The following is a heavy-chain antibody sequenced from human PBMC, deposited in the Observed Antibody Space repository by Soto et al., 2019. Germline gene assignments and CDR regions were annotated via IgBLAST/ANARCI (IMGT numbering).Heavy chain of an antibody. J-gene: IGHJ6*02. D-gene: IGHD2-2*01. CDR1: GGSISSGGYY. CDR3: ASSSTSLGMDV. V-gene: IGHV4-31*03. Sequence: QVQLQESGPGLVKPSQTLSLTCTVSGGSISSGGYYWSWIRQHPGKGLEWIGYIYYSGSTYYNPSIKRXVTRSVDTSKNQFSLKLSSVTAADTAVYYCASSSTSLGMDVWGQGTTVTVSS. CDR2: IYYSGST.